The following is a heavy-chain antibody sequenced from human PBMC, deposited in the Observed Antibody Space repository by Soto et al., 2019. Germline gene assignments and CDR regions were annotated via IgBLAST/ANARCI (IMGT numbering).Heavy chain of an antibody. V-gene: IGHV3-23*01. CDR1: GFTFSSYA. CDR2: ISGSGGST. CDR3: AKDLRVVVTAMGDY. D-gene: IGHD2-21*02. Sequence: EVQLLESGGGLVQPGGSLRLSCAASGFTFSSYAMSWVRQAPGKGLEWVSAISGSGGSTYYADSVKGRFTISRDNSKNTLYLQMNSMRAEDTAVYYCAKDLRVVVTAMGDYWGQGTLVTVSS. J-gene: IGHJ4*02.